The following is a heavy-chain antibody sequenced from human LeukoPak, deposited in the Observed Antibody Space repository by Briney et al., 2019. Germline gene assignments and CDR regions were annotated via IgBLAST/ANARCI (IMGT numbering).Heavy chain of an antibody. D-gene: IGHD3-22*01. CDR3: AKRYYYYNSGLWDS. J-gene: IGHJ4*02. Sequence: PGGSLRLSCAASGFTFSSYAMSWVRQAPGQGLEWVSAITSSGGSTYVDSVKGRFTISRDNSKNTLYLQVNSLRAEDTAVYYCAKRYYYYNSGLWDSWGQGTLVTVSS. V-gene: IGHV3-23*01. CDR2: ITSSGGST. CDR1: GFTFSSYA.